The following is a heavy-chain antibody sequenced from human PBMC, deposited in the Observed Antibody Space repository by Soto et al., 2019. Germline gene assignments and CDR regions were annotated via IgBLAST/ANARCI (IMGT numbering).Heavy chain of an antibody. D-gene: IGHD3-22*01. Sequence: QVQLQESGPGLVKPSQTLSLTCTVSGGSISSGGYYWSWIRQHPGKGLEWIGYIDYSGSTYYNPSLKSSVTISVDTSKNQFSLKLSSVTAADTAVYYCARRDSSGYSDTFDYWGQGTLVTVSS. CDR3: ARRDSSGYSDTFDY. CDR2: IDYSGST. CDR1: GGSISSGGYY. V-gene: IGHV4-31*03. J-gene: IGHJ4*02.